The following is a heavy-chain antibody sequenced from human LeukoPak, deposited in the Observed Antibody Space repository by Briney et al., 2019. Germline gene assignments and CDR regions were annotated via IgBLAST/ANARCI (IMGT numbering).Heavy chain of an antibody. CDR2: INPNSGYT. V-gene: IGHV1-8*03. CDR3: ARVDGSPDY. CDR1: GYTFTSLD. J-gene: IGHJ4*02. D-gene: IGHD2-15*01. Sequence: ASVKVSCKASGYTFTSLDINWVRQATGQGLEWMGWINPNSGYTGYAQQFQGRVTITRDTFISTAYMELTSLRSEDTAVYYCARVDGSPDYWGRGTLVTVSS.